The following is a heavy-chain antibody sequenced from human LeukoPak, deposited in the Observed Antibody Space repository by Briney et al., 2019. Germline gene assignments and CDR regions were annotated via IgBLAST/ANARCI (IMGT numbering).Heavy chain of an antibody. Sequence: PGGSLRLSCVVSGFTFNRCWMNWVRQGPGKGLEWVAHINPDGRDTYYVDSVKGRFTISRDNAQNSMYLQMNSLRVEDTAVYYCTSWGDTTAEYFQRWGQGTLVTVSS. J-gene: IGHJ1*01. CDR1: GFTFNRCW. D-gene: IGHD2-21*02. CDR3: TSWGDTTAEYFQR. V-gene: IGHV3-7*01. CDR2: INPDGRDT.